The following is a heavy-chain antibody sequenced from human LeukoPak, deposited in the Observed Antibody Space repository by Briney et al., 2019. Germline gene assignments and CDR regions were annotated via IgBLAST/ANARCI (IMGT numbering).Heavy chain of an antibody. Sequence: GGPLRLSCAASGFTFSSYGMHWARQAPGKGLEWVAVISNDGSDKYYGDYVKGRFTISRDNSKNTLYLQMNSLRAEDTAVYYCAKDGDIGAAGYYFDYWGQGTLVTVSS. CDR1: GFTFSSYG. J-gene: IGHJ4*02. CDR2: ISNDGSDK. CDR3: AKDGDIGAAGYYFDY. D-gene: IGHD6-13*01. V-gene: IGHV3-30*18.